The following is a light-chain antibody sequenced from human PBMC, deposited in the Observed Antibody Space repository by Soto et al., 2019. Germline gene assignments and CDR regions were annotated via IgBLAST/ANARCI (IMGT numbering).Light chain of an antibody. Sequence: QLVLTQSPSASASLGASVRLTCTLTSGHSTYSIAWHQQQPEKGPRFLMNLNSDGSLSKGDGIPDRFSGSSSGAERYLTISSLQSEDEADYYCQTWGPGIRVFGGGTKVTVL. CDR1: SGHSTYS. CDR3: QTWGPGIRV. J-gene: IGLJ3*02. CDR2: LNSDGSL. V-gene: IGLV4-69*01.